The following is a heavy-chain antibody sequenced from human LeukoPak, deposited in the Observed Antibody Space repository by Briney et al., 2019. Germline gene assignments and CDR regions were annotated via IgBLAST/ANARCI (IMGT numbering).Heavy chain of an antibody. Sequence: SETLSLTCTVSGGSISGYYWSWIRQPPGKGLEWIGYIYYRGTTIYNPSLKSRLTISVDTSKSHFSLKLTSVTAADSAVYYCASTEAGGVGAPVPFDYWGQGTLVTVSS. CDR2: IYYRGTT. CDR3: ASTEAGGVGAPVPFDY. J-gene: IGHJ4*02. V-gene: IGHV4-59*08. CDR1: GGSISGYY. D-gene: IGHD1-26*01.